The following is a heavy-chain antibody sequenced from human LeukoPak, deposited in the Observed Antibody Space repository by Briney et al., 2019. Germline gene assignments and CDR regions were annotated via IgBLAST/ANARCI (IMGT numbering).Heavy chain of an antibody. J-gene: IGHJ5*02. D-gene: IGHD2-15*01. CDR2: MNPNSGNT. CDR3: ATPASICSGGSCYFSGWFDP. Sequence: ASVKVSCKASGYTFTSYDINWVRQATGQGLEWMGWMNPNSGNTGYAQKFQGRVTMTRNTSISTAYMELSSLRSEDTAVYYCATPASICSGGSCYFSGWFDPWGQGTLVTVSS. CDR1: GYTFTSYD. V-gene: IGHV1-8*01.